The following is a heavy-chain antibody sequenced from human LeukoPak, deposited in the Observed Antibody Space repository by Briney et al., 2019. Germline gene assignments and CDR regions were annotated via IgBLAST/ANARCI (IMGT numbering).Heavy chain of an antibody. J-gene: IGHJ4*02. D-gene: IGHD3-22*01. CDR2: IWYDGSNK. V-gene: IGHV3-33*01. CDR1: GFTFSSYG. Sequence: GGSLRLSCAASGFTFSSYGMHWVRQAPGKGLEWVAVIWYDGSNKYYADSVKGRFTISRDNSQNTSYLQMNSLRAEDTAVYYCARDQNSSGLSNWGQGTLVTVSS. CDR3: ARDQNSSGLSN.